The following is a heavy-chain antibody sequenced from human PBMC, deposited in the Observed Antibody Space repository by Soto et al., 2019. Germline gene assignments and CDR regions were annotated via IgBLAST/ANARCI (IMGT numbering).Heavy chain of an antibody. V-gene: IGHV3-23*01. J-gene: IGHJ6*02. D-gene: IGHD6-13*01. CDR1: GFTFSSYA. CDR2: ISGSGGST. Sequence: GGSLRLSCAASGFTFSSYAMSWVRQAPGKGLEWVSAISGSGGSTYYADSVKGRFTISRDNSKNTLYLQMNSLRAEDTAVYYCATLISSSWLYYYYGMDVWGQGTTVTVSS. CDR3: ATLISSSWLYYYYGMDV.